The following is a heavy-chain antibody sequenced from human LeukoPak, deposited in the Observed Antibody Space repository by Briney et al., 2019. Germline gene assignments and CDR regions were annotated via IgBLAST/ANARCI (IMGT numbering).Heavy chain of an antibody. V-gene: IGHV3-23*01. CDR2: ISGSGGSP. CDR1: GFTFSSYA. CDR3: AREGVVSDYYFDY. D-gene: IGHD2-15*01. J-gene: IGHJ4*02. Sequence: GGSLRLSCAASGFTFSSYAMSWVRQAPGKGLEWVSTISGSGGSPYYADSVKGRFTISRDNAKNSLHLQMNSLRAEDTAVYYCAREGVVSDYYFDYWGQGTLVTVSS.